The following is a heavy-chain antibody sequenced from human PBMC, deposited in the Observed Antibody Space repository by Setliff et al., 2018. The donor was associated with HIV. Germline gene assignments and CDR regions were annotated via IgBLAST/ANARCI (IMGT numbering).Heavy chain of an antibody. D-gene: IGHD6-13*01. Sequence: GESLKISCAASGFTFSSYGMHWVRQAPGKGLEWVAVIWYDGSNKYYADSVKGRFTISRDNSKNTLYLQMNSLRAEDTAVYYCAKDLRSIAAADIDYWGQGTLVTVSS. J-gene: IGHJ4*02. CDR2: IWYDGSNK. CDR3: AKDLRSIAAADIDY. CDR1: GFTFSSYG. V-gene: IGHV3-33*06.